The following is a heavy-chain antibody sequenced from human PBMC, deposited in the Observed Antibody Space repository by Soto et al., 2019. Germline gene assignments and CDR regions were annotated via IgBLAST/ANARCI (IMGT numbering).Heavy chain of an antibody. D-gene: IGHD6-19*01. CDR1: GYTFTSYA. J-gene: IGHJ4*02. Sequence: QVQLVQSGAEVKTPGASVKVSCTASGYTFTSYAISWVRQAPGQGLEWMGWVSVYDGSTTYAQKVQGRVTRTRDTSTATAYMELRSLRSDDTAVYYCARDPWVSGWNTLDYWGQGTLVTVSS. CDR2: VSVYDGST. CDR3: ARDPWVSGWNTLDY. V-gene: IGHV1-18*01.